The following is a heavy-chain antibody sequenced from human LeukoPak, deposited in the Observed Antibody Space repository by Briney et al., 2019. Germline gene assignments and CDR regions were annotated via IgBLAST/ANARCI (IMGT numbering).Heavy chain of an antibody. D-gene: IGHD3-10*01. V-gene: IGHV4-59*08. CDR1: DGAIAGYS. CDR2: IYYSGDT. CDR3: ARHKEGIMVRGLITKKGRAYKWFDP. Sequence: SETLSLTCTVSDGAIAGYSWSWIRQPPGKGLEWIGYIYYSGDTNYNPSLQSRVTVSVDTSKNQFSLKLSSVTAADTAVYYCARHKEGIMVRGLITKKGRAYKWFDPWGQGTLVTVSS. J-gene: IGHJ5*02.